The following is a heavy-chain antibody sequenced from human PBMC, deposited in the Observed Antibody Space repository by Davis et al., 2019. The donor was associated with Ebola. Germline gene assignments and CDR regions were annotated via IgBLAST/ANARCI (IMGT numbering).Heavy chain of an antibody. CDR1: YY. CDR3: ARKLVARSYYYYYGMDV. Sequence: YYWGWVRQAPGKGLEWISYISRGGNTIYYADSVKGRFTLSRDNAKDSLYLQMNSLRAEDTAVYYCARKLVARSYYYYYGMDVWGQGTTVTVSS. V-gene: IGHV3-11*01. D-gene: IGHD5-12*01. CDR2: ISRGGNTI. J-gene: IGHJ6*02.